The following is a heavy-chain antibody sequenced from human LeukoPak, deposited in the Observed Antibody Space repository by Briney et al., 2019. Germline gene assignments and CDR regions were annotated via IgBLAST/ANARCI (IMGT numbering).Heavy chain of an antibody. CDR3: ARDLGQQGFDY. D-gene: IGHD6-13*01. CDR2: IRDKAHSYTT. V-gene: IGHV3-72*01. CDR1: GFTFSDYY. J-gene: IGHJ4*02. Sequence: GGSLRLPCAASGFTFSDYYMDWVRQAPGKGLEWVGRIRDKAHSYTTEYAASVKGRFTVSRDDSKNSLYLQMNSLKTEDTAIYYCARDLGQQGFDYWGQGTLVTVSS.